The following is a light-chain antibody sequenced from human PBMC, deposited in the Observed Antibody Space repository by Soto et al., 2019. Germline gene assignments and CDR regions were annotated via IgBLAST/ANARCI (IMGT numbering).Light chain of an antibody. J-gene: IGKJ1*01. CDR3: QQYNNWPPTWT. CDR1: QSVSSN. V-gene: IGKV3-15*01. CDR2: GAS. Sequence: EIVMTQSPATLSVSPGERATLSCRASQSVSSNLAWYQQKPGQAPRLLIYGASTRATGIPARFSGSGSGTEFTLTTSSLQSEDFAVDYCQQYNNWPPTWTFGQGTKVEIK.